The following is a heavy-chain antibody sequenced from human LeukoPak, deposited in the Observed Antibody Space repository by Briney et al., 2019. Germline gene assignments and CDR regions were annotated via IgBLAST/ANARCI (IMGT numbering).Heavy chain of an antibody. V-gene: IGHV3-23*01. J-gene: IGHJ4*02. Sequence: ETLSLTCTVSGGSISSSSYYWGWIRQAPGKGLEWVSAISGSGGSAYYAGSVKGRFTISRDNSKNTLYLQMNSLRAEDTAVYYCAKYRRGGDSLNHFDYWGQGTLVTVSS. CDR2: ISGSGGSA. CDR3: AKYRRGGDSLNHFDY. CDR1: GGSISSSSYY. D-gene: IGHD2-21*02.